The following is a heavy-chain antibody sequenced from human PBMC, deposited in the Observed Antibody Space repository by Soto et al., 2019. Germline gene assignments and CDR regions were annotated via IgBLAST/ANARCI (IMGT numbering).Heavy chain of an antibody. J-gene: IGHJ6*02. CDR2: IIPIFGTA. V-gene: IGHV1-69*13. CDR3: ARESGSSSHWGYYYYYGMDV. D-gene: IGHD6-6*01. CDR1: GGTFSSYA. Sequence: GASVKVSCKASGGTFSSYAISWVRQAPGQGLEWMGGIIPIFGTANYAQKFQGRVTITADESTSTAYMELSSLRSEDTAVYYCARESGSSSHWGYYYYYGMDVWGQGTTVTVSS.